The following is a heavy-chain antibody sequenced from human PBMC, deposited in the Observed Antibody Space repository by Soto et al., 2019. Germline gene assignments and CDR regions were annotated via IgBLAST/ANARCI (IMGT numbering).Heavy chain of an antibody. Sequence: PGVSLRLSCAASGFTFSNAWMSWVRQAPGKGLEWVGRIKSKTDGGTTDYAAPVKGRFTISRDDSKNTLYLQMNSLKTEDTAVYYCTTDNYLGYNWNQNYSSSYMDVWGKGTALTVSS. D-gene: IGHD1-20*01. CDR3: TTDNYLGYNWNQNYSSSYMDV. CDR2: IKSKTDGGTT. V-gene: IGHV3-15*01. J-gene: IGHJ6*03. CDR1: GFTFSNAW.